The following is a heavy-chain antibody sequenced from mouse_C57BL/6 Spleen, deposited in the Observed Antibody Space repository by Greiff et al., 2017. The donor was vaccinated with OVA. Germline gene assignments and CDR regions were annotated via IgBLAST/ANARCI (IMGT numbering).Heavy chain of an antibody. CDR2: INPSTGGT. J-gene: IGHJ1*03. Sequence: VQLQQSGPELVKPGASVKISCKASGYSFTGYYMTWVQQSPDKSLEWIGAINPSTGGTTSKQKFTAKATLTVDKSSSTAYMQLKSLTSEDSAVYYGAIMDIYFWCFDVWGTETTVTDAS. CDR3: AIMDIYFWCFDV. V-gene: IGHV1-42*01. D-gene: IGHD3-3*01. CDR1: GYSFTGYY.